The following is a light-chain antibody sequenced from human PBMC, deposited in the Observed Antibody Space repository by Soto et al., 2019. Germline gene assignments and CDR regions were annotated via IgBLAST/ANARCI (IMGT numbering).Light chain of an antibody. CDR2: EVS. V-gene: IGLV2-14*01. CDR1: SSDFGGYNY. Sequence: QSVLTQPASVSGSPGQSITISCTGTSSDFGGYNYVSWYQQHPGKAPKLMIYEVSNRPSGVSNRFSGSKSGNTASLTISGLQAEDEADYYCSSYTSSSTPLYVFGTGTKVTVL. J-gene: IGLJ1*01. CDR3: SSYTSSSTPLYV.